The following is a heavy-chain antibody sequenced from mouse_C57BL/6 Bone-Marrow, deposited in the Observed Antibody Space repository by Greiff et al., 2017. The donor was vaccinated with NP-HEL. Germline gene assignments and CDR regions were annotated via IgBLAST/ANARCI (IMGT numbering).Heavy chain of an antibody. Sequence: EVQLVESGGGLVQPGGSLSLSCAASGFTFTDYYMSWVRQPPGKALEWLGFIRNKANGYTTEYSASVKGRFTISRDNSQSILYLQMKALRAENSATYYCARYGGTRDYFDYWGQGTTLTVSS. J-gene: IGHJ2*01. CDR3: ARYGGTRDYFDY. CDR1: GFTFTDYY. V-gene: IGHV7-3*01. CDR2: IRNKANGYTT. D-gene: IGHD3-3*01.